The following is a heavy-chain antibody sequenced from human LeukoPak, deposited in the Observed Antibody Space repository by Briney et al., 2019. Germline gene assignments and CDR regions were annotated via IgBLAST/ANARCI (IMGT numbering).Heavy chain of an antibody. J-gene: IGHJ4*02. CDR3: ASLSMRRGILSADQILFDY. D-gene: IGHD2/OR15-2a*01. CDR1: GGSFSGYY. V-gene: IGHV4-34*01. CDR2: INHSGST. Sequence: PSETLSLTCAVYGGSFSGYYRSWIRQPPGKGLEWIGEINHSGSTNYNPSLKSRVTISVDTSKNQFSLKLSSVTAADTAVYYCASLSMRRGILSADQILFDYWGQGTLVTVSS.